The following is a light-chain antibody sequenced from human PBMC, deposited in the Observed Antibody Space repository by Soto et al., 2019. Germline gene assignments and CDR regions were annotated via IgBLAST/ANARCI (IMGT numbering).Light chain of an antibody. Sequence: QSVLTQPASVSGSPGQSITISCTGTSSDVGGYNYVSWYQQHPGKAPKLMIYDVSNRPSGVSNRFSGSKSGNTASLTISGLQAEDEADYYCSSYTSISTLGVFGTGTKVTVL. CDR1: SSDVGGYNY. CDR3: SSYTSISTLGV. V-gene: IGLV2-14*01. J-gene: IGLJ1*01. CDR2: DVS.